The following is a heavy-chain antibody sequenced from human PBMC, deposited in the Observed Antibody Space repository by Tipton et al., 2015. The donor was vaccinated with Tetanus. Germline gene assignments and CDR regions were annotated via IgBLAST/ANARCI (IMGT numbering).Heavy chain of an antibody. CDR2: ISYSGST. Sequence: TLSLTCTVSGDSISRGGYFWNWIRQRPGKGPEWIGYISYSGSTNSNYSLKSRITISQDTSNNQFSLKLTSVTAADTAVYYCVTANFPIYHHYGMDVWGQGTTVSVSS. J-gene: IGHJ6*02. V-gene: IGHV4-61*08. CDR3: VTANFPIYHHYGMDV. CDR1: GDSISRGGYF. D-gene: IGHD1-1*01.